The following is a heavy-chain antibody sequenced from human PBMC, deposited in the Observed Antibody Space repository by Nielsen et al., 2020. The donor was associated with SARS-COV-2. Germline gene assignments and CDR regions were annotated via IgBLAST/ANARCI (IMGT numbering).Heavy chain of an antibody. J-gene: IGHJ4*02. V-gene: IGHV3-21*01. CDR2: ISSSASYK. D-gene: IGHD3-3*01. CDR1: GYPISSGYY. Sequence: GGSLRLSCTVSGYPISSGYYWAWIRQTPGKGLEWVSSISSSASYKYYADSLQGRFTISRDNAKNTVSLQMNSLREEDTAVYYCAGGGSGYMSYWGQGTLVTVSS. CDR3: AGGGSGYMSY.